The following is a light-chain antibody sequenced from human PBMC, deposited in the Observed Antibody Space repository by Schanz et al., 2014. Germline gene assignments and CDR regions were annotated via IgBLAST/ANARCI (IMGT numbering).Light chain of an antibody. CDR1: SSDIGAYNY. V-gene: IGLV2-14*01. Sequence: QSALTQPASVSGSPGQSITISCTGTSSDIGAYNYVSWYQQHPYRAPKLIIYDVHNRPSGVPDRFSRSKSGTSASLAITGLQAEDEADYYCQSYDSSLSGWVFGGGTKLTVL. J-gene: IGLJ3*02. CDR2: DVH. CDR3: QSYDSSLSGWV.